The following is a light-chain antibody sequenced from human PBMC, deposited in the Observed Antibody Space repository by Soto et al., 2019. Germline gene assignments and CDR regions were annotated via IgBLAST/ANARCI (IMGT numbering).Light chain of an antibody. CDR2: AAS. Sequence: AIRMTQSPSSLSASTGDRVTITCRASQGISSYLAWYQQKPGKAPKLLIYAASTLQSGVPSRFSGSGSGTDYNLTIRCLQSEDIATYYCQQYYSYHPTFGQGTKMEIK. V-gene: IGKV1-8*01. J-gene: IGKJ1*01. CDR3: QQYYSYHPT. CDR1: QGISSY.